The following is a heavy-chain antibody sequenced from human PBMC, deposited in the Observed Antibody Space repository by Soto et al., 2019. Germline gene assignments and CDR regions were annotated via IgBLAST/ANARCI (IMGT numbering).Heavy chain of an antibody. CDR3: AKVLPATGIEGGGDAFDI. CDR2: ISYDGTNK. Sequence: GGSVRLSCAASGFTFRSFGMHWIRQAPGKGLEWVALISYDGTNKYYADSVRGRFTISRDNSKNTLYLEMNTLRVEDTAVYYCAKVLPATGIEGGGDAFDIWGQGTMVTVSS. CDR1: GFTFRSFG. V-gene: IGHV3-30*18. J-gene: IGHJ3*02. D-gene: IGHD1-26*01.